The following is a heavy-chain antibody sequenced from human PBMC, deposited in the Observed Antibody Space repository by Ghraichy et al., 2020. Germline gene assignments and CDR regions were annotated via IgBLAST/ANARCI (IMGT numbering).Heavy chain of an antibody. CDR1: GGSISSGVYS. CDR3: ARLLGCIGGNCNNWFDP. Sequence: SQTLSLTCAVSGGSISSGVYSWSWIRLPPGKGLEWIGYIYHLGGAYYNPSLKSRVTMSLDRSKNQFSLTVTSVTAADTAVYYCARLLGCIGGNCNNWFDPWGQGTLVTVSS. D-gene: IGHD4-23*01. V-gene: IGHV4-30-2*01. J-gene: IGHJ5*02. CDR2: IYHLGGA.